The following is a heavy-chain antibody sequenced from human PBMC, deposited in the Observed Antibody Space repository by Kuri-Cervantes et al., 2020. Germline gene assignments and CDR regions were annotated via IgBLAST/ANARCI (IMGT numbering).Heavy chain of an antibody. V-gene: IGHV4-34*01. CDR3: ARARGYRNYGMDV. J-gene: IGHJ6*02. CDR2: INHSGST. D-gene: IGHD5-18*01. Sequence: SETLSLTCAVYGGSFSGYHWSWIRQPPGKGLEWIGEINHSGSTNYNPSLKSRVTISVDTSKNQFSLKLSSVTAADTAVYYCARARGYRNYGMDVWGQGTTVTVSS. CDR1: GGSFSGYH.